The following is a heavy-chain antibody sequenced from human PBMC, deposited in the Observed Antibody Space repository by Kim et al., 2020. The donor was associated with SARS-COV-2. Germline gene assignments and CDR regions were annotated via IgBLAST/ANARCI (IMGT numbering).Heavy chain of an antibody. CDR3: ARGYCSGGSCPPFDY. V-gene: IGHV1-69*13. D-gene: IGHD2-15*01. CDR1: GGTFSSYA. CDR2: IIPIFGTA. Sequence: SVKVSCKASGGTFSSYAISWVRQAPGQGLEWMGGIIPIFGTANYAQKFQCRVTITADESTSTAYMELSSLRSEDTAVYYCARGYCSGGSCPPFDYWGQGTLVTVSS. J-gene: IGHJ4*02.